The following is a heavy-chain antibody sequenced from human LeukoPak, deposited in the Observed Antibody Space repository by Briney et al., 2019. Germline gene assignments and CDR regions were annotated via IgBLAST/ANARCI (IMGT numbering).Heavy chain of an antibody. CDR3: AKFGSDAFDI. V-gene: IGHV4-31*03. CDR2: ISHSGYS. D-gene: IGHD3-10*01. J-gene: IGHJ3*02. CDR1: GGSISSGGYY. Sequence: PSQTLSLTCSVSGGSISSGGYYWNWVRQLPEKGLEWLGYISHSGYSYYNPSLKSRLTISADTSKNQFSLRVTSVTAADKAVYYCAKFGSDAFDIWGQGTMVTVSS.